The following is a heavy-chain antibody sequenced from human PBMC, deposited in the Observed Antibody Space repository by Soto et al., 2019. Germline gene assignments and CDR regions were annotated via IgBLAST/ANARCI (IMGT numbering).Heavy chain of an antibody. D-gene: IGHD2-21*02. CDR2: VNPSGGHT. CDR1: GDTFTDYY. V-gene: IGHV1-46*01. Sequence: QVQLMQSGAEMKKPGASVKVSCKASGDTFTDYYIHWVRQAPGQGLEWMGTVNPSGGHTTYAQHFLGRVTMTRDTSTSTLYMELTSLTSDDTAIYYCARGGHVVVVTAALDYWGQGTLVIVSS. J-gene: IGHJ4*02. CDR3: ARGGHVVVVTAALDY.